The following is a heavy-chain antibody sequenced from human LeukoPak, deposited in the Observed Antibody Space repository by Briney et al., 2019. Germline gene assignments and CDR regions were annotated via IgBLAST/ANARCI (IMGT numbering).Heavy chain of an antibody. CDR1: GFTFRSYA. CDR2: ISTRGGST. Sequence: GGSLRLSCAASGFTFRSYAISWVRQPPGKGLEWVSAISTRGGSTYYSDSVRGRFAISRDNSKNTLHLRMNSLRAEDTAVYYCAKDLLYCSGGSCYSWAFDIWGQGTMVTVSS. V-gene: IGHV3-23*01. CDR3: AKDLLYCSGGSCYSWAFDI. D-gene: IGHD2-15*01. J-gene: IGHJ3*02.